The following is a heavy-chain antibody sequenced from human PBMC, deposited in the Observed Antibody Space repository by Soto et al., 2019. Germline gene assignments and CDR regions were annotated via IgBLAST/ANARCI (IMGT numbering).Heavy chain of an antibody. J-gene: IGHJ4*02. V-gene: IGHV3-73*02. D-gene: IGHD3-22*01. CDR3: SRHTDYYDSSGYWG. CDR1: GFIFSESV. Sequence: EVQLVESGGGLVQPGGSLKLSCAASGFIFSESVIHWVRQASGKGLEWVGRIRVKANNYATAYAASVKGRFVVSRDDSKRMAYLQMSSMQTEDTAVYYCSRHTDYYDSSGYWGWGLGTLVTVS. CDR2: IRVKANNYAT.